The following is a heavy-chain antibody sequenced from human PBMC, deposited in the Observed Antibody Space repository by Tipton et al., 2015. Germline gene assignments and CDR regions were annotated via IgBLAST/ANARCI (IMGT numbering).Heavy chain of an antibody. CDR1: GGSISSYY. J-gene: IGHJ4*02. Sequence: TLSLTCTVSGGSISSYYWSWIRQPPGKGLEWIGQIYYSGSTNYNPSLKSRVTISVDTSKNQFSLKLSSVTAADTAVYYCARAYYYDSSGYPLFDYWGQGTLVTVSS. CDR2: IYYSGST. D-gene: IGHD3-22*01. V-gene: IGHV4-59*01. CDR3: ARAYYYDSSGYPLFDY.